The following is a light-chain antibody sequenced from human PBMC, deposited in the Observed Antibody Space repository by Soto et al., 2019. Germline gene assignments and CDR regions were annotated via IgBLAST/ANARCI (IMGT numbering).Light chain of an antibody. CDR2: AAS. J-gene: IGKJ1*01. Sequence: PGDRATLSCRASQSLGSGYLAWYQQKPGQAPRILIYAASTRATGIPDRFSGSGSGTDFSLTISRLEPEDSAVYYCQQYDTSPRTFGQGTKVEI. V-gene: IGKV3-20*01. CDR3: QQYDTSPRT. CDR1: QSLGSGY.